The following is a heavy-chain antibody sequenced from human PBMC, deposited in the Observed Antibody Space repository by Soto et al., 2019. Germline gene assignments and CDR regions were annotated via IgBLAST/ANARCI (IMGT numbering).Heavy chain of an antibody. CDR3: ARDKSSRRGSGWYGFDY. V-gene: IGHV1-3*01. Sequence: QVQLVQSGAEVKKPGASVKVSCKASGYTFTSYAMHWVRQAPGQRLEWMGWINAGNGNTKYSQKFQGRVTITRDTSASTAYMELSSLRSEDTAVYYCARDKSSRRGSGWYGFDYWGQGTLVTVSS. CDR2: INAGNGNT. J-gene: IGHJ4*02. CDR1: GYTFTSYA. D-gene: IGHD6-19*01.